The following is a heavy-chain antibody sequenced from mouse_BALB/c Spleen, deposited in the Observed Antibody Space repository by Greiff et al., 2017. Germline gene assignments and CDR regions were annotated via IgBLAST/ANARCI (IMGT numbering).Heavy chain of an antibody. CDR3: TRGENLDD. J-gene: IGHJ2*01. CDR2: IYPSDSYT. CDR1: GYTFTSYW. V-gene: IGHV1-69*02. Sequence: QVQLQQPGAELVRPGASVKLSCKASGYTFTSYWINWVKQRPGQGLEWIGNIYPSDSYTNYNQKFKDKATLTVDKSSSTAYMQLSSPTSEDSAVYYCTRGENLDDWGQGTTLTVSS.